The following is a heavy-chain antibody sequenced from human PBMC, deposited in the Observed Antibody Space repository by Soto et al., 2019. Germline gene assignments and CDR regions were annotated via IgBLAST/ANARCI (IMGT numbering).Heavy chain of an antibody. J-gene: IGHJ4*01. V-gene: IGHV1-69*01. CDR3: ATPAEALDRAIIKGLAL. D-gene: IGHD5-18*01. Sequence: VRHYPKKGLEWMGGILPIFGTPNYAQKFQGRLTISADEFSSTAYMELNILRSEDTAVYYCATPAEALDRAIIKGLALWGNGSLVTVSS. CDR2: ILPIFGTP.